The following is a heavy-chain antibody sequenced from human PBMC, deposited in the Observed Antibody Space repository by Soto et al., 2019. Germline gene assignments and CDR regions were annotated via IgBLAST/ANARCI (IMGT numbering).Heavy chain of an antibody. V-gene: IGHV5-51*01. CDR2: ISPGDSDT. J-gene: IGHJ4*02. CDR1: GYSFSTYC. D-gene: IGHD3-3*01. CDR3: ARVSTYSNDLWSVDY. Sequence: GESLTISCKVSGYSFSTYCIVWVLQVPGKGLEWMGIISPGDSDTKYSQSFQGQVTISADKSISTAYLQWNSLKASDTAMYYCARVSTYSNDLWSVDYWGQGTTVTVSS.